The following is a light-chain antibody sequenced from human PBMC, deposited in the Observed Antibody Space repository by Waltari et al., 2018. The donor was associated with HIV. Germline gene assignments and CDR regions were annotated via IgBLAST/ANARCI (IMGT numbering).Light chain of an antibody. Sequence: QSVLTQPHSVSAAPGQTVSSSSPGFNSHLGNTFVSWYHQLPGKAPKILIFDNNKRPSVIPDRVSASKSGTSATLAITGLQTGDEGDYYCGTWDNSLKTVVFGGGTKVTVL. CDR3: GTWDNSLKTVV. V-gene: IGLV1-51*01. CDR1: NSHLGNTF. CDR2: DNN. J-gene: IGLJ2*01.